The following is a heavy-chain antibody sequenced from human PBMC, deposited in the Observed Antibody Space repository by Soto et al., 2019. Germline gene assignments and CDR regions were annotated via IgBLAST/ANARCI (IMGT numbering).Heavy chain of an antibody. J-gene: IGHJ4*02. D-gene: IGHD5-18*01. Sequence: VGFLRLSCAASGFTFSSYEMNWVRQAPGKGLEWVSYISSSGSTIYYADSVKGRFTISRDNAKNSLYLQMNSLRAEDTAVYYCAGTGHTAYDYWGQGTLVTVSS. CDR1: GFTFSSYE. CDR2: ISSSGSTI. V-gene: IGHV3-48*03. CDR3: AGTGHTAYDY.